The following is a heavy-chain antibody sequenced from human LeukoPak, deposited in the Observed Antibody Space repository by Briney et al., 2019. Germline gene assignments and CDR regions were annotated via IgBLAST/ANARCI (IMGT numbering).Heavy chain of an antibody. Sequence: SETLSLTCTVSGGSIRSSYYYWGWIRQPPGKGLEWIGSIYDSGSTYYNPSLKSRVTISVDTSKNQFSLKLNSVTAADTAVYYCARAGGDQFDYWGQGTLVTVSS. CDR1: GGSIRSSYYY. J-gene: IGHJ4*02. CDR2: IYDSGST. CDR3: ARAGGDQFDY. D-gene: IGHD2-21*01. V-gene: IGHV4-39*01.